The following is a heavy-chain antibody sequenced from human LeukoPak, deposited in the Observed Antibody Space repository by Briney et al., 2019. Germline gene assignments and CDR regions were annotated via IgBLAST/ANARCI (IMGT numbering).Heavy chain of an antibody. J-gene: IGHJ4*02. CDR2: IRYDGSNK. D-gene: IGHD2-2*01. CDR3: ARDALGYCSSTSCVDY. CDR1: GFTFSSYG. Sequence: GGSLRLSCAASGFTFSSYGMYWVRQAPGKGLEWVAFIRYDGSNKYYADSVKGRFTISRDNSKNTLYLQMNSLRLEDTAVYYCARDALGYCSSTSCVDYWGQGTLVTVSS. V-gene: IGHV3-30*02.